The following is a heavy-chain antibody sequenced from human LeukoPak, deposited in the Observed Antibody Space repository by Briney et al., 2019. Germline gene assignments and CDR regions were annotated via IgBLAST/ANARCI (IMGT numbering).Heavy chain of an antibody. J-gene: IGHJ4*02. CDR3: AKDQSSGWFDY. Sequence: GGSLRLSCAASGFTFSSYGMHWVRQAPGKGLEWVAVISYDGSNKYYADSVKGRFTISRDNSKNTLYLQVNSLRAEDTAVHYCAKDQSSGWFDYGGQETLVTVSS. CDR2: ISYDGSNK. CDR1: GFTFSSYG. V-gene: IGHV3-30*18. D-gene: IGHD6-19*01.